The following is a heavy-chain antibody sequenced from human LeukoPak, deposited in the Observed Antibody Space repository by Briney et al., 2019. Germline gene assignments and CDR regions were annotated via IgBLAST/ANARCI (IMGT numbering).Heavy chain of an antibody. J-gene: IGHJ6*03. CDR2: IYYSGST. CDR1: GGSFSGYY. V-gene: IGHV4-31*11. D-gene: IGHD4-23*01. CDR3: ARGRTLYGGKYYMDV. Sequence: PSETLSLTCAVYGGSFSGYYWSWIRQHPGKGLEWIGYIYYSGSTYYNPSLKSRVTISVDTSKNQFSLKLSSVTAADTAVYYCARGRTLYGGKYYMDVWGKGTTVTVSS.